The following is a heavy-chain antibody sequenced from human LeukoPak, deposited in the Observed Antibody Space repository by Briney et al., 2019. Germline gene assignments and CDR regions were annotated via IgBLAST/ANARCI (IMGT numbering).Heavy chain of an antibody. D-gene: IGHD3-16*02. Sequence: SETLSLTCTVSGGSISSYYWSWIRQPPGKGLEWIGSIYYSGSTYYNPSLKSRVTISVDTSKNQFSLKLSSVTAADTAVYYCARHIMGVMITFGGVIVIPDFDYWGQGTLVTVSS. CDR3: ARHIMGVMITFGGVIVIPDFDY. V-gene: IGHV4-59*05. J-gene: IGHJ4*02. CDR1: GGSISSYY. CDR2: IYYSGST.